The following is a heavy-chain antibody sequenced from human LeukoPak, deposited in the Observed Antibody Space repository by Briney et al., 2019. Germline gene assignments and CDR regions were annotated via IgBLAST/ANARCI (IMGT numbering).Heavy chain of an antibody. D-gene: IGHD3-10*01. J-gene: IGHJ4*02. CDR1: GGSISSYY. CDR3: AREGSGGYYGL. V-gene: IGHV4-59*01. CDR2: IYYSGST. Sequence: SETLSLTCTVSGGSISSYYWSWIRQPPGKGLEWIGYIYYSGSTNYNPSLKSRVTISVDTSKNQFSLKLSSVTAADTAVYYCAREGSGGYYGLWGQGTLVTVSS.